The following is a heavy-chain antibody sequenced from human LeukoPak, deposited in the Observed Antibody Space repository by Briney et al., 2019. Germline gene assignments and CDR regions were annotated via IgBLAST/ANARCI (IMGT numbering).Heavy chain of an antibody. J-gene: IGHJ4*02. CDR1: GFTFDDYA. D-gene: IGHD5-12*01. Sequence: GGSLRLSCAASGFTFDDYAMHWVRQGPGKGLEWVSGISWNSGSIGYADSVKGRFTISRDNAKNSLYLQINSLRAEDTAVYYCARVGLDRRGYSGYEAFDYWGQGTLVTVSS. V-gene: IGHV3-9*01. CDR3: ARVGLDRRGYSGYEAFDY. CDR2: ISWNSGSI.